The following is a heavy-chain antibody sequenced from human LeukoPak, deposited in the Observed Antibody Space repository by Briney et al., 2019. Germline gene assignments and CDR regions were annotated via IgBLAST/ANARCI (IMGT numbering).Heavy chain of an antibody. J-gene: IGHJ6*03. CDR3: ASPRGLEPLHRDYYYYYMDV. V-gene: IGHV1-69*01. D-gene: IGHD1-1*01. CDR1: GGTFSSYA. CDR2: IIPIFGTA. Sequence: SVKVSCKASGGTFSSYAISWVRQAPGQGLEWMGGIIPIFGTANYAQKFQGRVTITADESTSTAYMELSSLRSEDTAVYYCASPRGLEPLHRDYYYYYMDVWGKGTTVTVSS.